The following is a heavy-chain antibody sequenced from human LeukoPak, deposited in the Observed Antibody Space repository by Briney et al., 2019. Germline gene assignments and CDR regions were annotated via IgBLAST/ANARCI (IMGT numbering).Heavy chain of an antibody. D-gene: IGHD3-10*01. V-gene: IGHV4-61*01. CDR1: GGSISSSSYY. CDR2: IYYSGST. Sequence: SETLSLTCTVSGGSISSSSYYWSWIRQPPGKGLEWIGYIYYSGSTNYKPSLKSRVTISVDTSKNKFSLKLSSVTAADTAVYYCARGGYYGSGNDFRFDPWGQGTLVTVSS. J-gene: IGHJ5*02. CDR3: ARGGYYGSGNDFRFDP.